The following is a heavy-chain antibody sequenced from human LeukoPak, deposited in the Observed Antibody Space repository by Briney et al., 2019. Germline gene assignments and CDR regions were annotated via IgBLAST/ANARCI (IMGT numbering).Heavy chain of an antibody. V-gene: IGHV3-23*01. CDR3: AKAPSKTSIAARPGLY. J-gene: IGHJ4*02. Sequence: GGSLRLSCAASGFTFSSYAMHWVRQAPGKGLEWVSAISGSGGSTYYADSVKGRFTISRDNSKNTLYLQMNSLRAEDTAVYYCAKAPSKTSIAARPGLYWGQGTLVTVSS. D-gene: IGHD6-6*01. CDR1: GFTFSSYA. CDR2: ISGSGGST.